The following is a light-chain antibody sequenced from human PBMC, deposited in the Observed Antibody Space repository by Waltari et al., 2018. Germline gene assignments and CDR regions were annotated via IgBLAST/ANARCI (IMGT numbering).Light chain of an antibody. J-gene: IGLJ1*01. Sequence: QSALTQPPSASGSPGQSVAISCTGTRSDIGRYDLVSWYQQHPGKAPKLIISEVNKRPSGVPDRFSGAKSGNTASLTVSGLQAEDEADYYCSSHGGSDKFYVFGTGTKVTVL. V-gene: IGLV2-8*01. CDR1: RSDIGRYDL. CDR3: SSHGGSDKFYV. CDR2: EVN.